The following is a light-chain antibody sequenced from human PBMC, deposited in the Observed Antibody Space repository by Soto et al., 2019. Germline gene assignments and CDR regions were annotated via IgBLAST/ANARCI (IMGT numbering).Light chain of an antibody. V-gene: IGLV4-69*01. CDR1: SGHSSYA. CDR3: QTWGTGIVV. J-gene: IGLJ2*01. CDR2: LNSDGSH. Sequence: QSVLTQSPSASASLGASVKLTCTLSSGHSSYAIAWHQQQPEKGPRYLMKLNSDGSHNKGDGIPDRFSGSSSGAERYLTICRLQSEDEADYYCQTWGTGIVVFGGGTKLTVL.